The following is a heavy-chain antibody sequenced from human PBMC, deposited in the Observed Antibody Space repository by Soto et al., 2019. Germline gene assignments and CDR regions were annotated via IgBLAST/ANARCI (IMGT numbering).Heavy chain of an antibody. CDR1: GFTFSSYW. CDR2: IKQDGSEK. J-gene: IGHJ2*01. CDR3: ARDSSSWYEPYWYFDL. V-gene: IGHV3-7*01. D-gene: IGHD6-13*01. Sequence: EVQLVESGGGLVQPGGSLRLSCAASGFTFSSYWMSWVRQAPGKGLEWVANIKQDGSEKYYVDSVKGRFTISRDNAKTSLYLQMNSLRAEDTAVHSCARDSSSWYEPYWYFDLWGRGTLFTVSS.